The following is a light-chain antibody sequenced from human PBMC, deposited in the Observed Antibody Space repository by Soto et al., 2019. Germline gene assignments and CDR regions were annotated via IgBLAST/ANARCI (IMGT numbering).Light chain of an antibody. J-gene: IGKJ1*01. Sequence: DIQMTQSPSTLSASVGDRVTITCRASQSVSIWLAWYQQKPGKAPDLLIYNASSLQSGVPSRFSGSGSGTEFTLTIYSLQPEDFATYFCQQHHEYAAWTFGQGTKVESK. CDR2: NAS. CDR3: QQHHEYAAWT. CDR1: QSVSIW. V-gene: IGKV1-5*03.